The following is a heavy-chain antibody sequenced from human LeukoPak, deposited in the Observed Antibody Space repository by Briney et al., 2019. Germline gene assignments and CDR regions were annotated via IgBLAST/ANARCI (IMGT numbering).Heavy chain of an antibody. CDR3: ARDSRYCSGGNCHLRFDY. Sequence: PSETLSLTCAVYGGSFSGYYWSWIRQPPGKGLEWIGEINHSGSTNYNPSLKSRVTISVDTSKNQFSLRLSSVTAADTAVYFCARDSRYCSGGNCHLRFDYWGQGILVTVSS. J-gene: IGHJ4*02. CDR2: INHSGST. D-gene: IGHD2-15*01. CDR1: GGSFSGYY. V-gene: IGHV4-34*01.